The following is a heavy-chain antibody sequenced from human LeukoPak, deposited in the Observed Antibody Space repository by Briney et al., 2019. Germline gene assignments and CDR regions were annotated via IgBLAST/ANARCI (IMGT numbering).Heavy chain of an antibody. CDR1: GYTFTSYG. CDR3: AKGEGATRGYYFDY. V-gene: IGHV3-23*01. CDR2: ISGSGGTT. D-gene: IGHD1-26*01. J-gene: IGHJ4*02. Sequence: GASVKVSCKASGYTFTSYGISWVRQAPGRGLEWVSGISGSGGTTYYADSVKGRFTISRDNSKNTLYLQMNSLRAEDTAVYYCAKGEGATRGYYFDYWGQRTLVTVSS.